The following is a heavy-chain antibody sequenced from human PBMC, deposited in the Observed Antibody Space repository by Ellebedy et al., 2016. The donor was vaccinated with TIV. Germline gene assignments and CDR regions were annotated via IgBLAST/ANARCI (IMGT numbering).Heavy chain of an antibody. CDR3: ARDARFIDQQHNWFDP. V-gene: IGHV3-11*01. CDR1: GFIFSDYY. CDR2: ISSSGTTI. J-gene: IGHJ5*02. Sequence: GESLKISCAASGFIFSDYYMSWIRQAPGKGLEWVSCISSSGTTIYYADSVKGRFTISRDNAKNSLYLQMNSLRADDTAVYYCARDARFIDQQHNWFDPWGQGTLVTVSS. D-gene: IGHD6-13*01.